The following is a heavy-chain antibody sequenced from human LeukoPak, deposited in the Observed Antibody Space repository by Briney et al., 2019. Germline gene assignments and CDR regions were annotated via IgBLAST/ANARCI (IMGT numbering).Heavy chain of an antibody. J-gene: IGHJ5*02. Sequence: PGRSLRLSCAASGFTFDDYGMSWVRQAPGKGLEWVSGIDRNGDSTGYADSVEGRFTISRDNSKNTLYLHMNSLRAEDTAVYYCAETYYYGSGSQSWGQGTLVTVSS. CDR2: IDRNGDST. V-gene: IGHV3-20*04. CDR3: AETYYYGSGSQS. D-gene: IGHD3-10*01. CDR1: GFTFDDYG.